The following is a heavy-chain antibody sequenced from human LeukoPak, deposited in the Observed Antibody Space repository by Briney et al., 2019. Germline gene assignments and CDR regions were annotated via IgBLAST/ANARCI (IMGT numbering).Heavy chain of an antibody. J-gene: IGHJ4*02. Sequence: GGSLRLSCAASGFTFSNFNINWVRQAPGKGLEWVSSISGSGAYIYYADSLKGRFTVSRDNAKNSLFLQMNSLRAEDTAVYYCASSPIGYYYDSSGYYFDYWGQGTLVTVSS. V-gene: IGHV3-21*01. CDR3: ASSPIGYYYDSSGYYFDY. CDR2: ISGSGAYI. D-gene: IGHD3-22*01. CDR1: GFTFSNFN.